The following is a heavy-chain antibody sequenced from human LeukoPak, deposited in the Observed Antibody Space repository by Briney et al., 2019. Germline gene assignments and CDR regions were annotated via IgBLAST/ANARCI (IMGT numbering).Heavy chain of an antibody. CDR1: GYSFTSYW. CDR3: ARHVPDILTGFPYGLVDY. V-gene: IGHV5-51*01. D-gene: IGHD3-9*01. Sequence: GESLKISCKGSGYSFTSYWIGWVRQMPGKGLEWVGIIYPGDSDTRYSPSFQGQVTISADKSISTAYLQWSSLKASDTAMYYCARHVPDILTGFPYGLVDYWGQGTLVTVSS. J-gene: IGHJ4*02. CDR2: IYPGDSDT.